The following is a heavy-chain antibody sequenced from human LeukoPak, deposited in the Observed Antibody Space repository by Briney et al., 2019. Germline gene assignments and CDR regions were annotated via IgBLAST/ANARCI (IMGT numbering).Heavy chain of an antibody. V-gene: IGHV4-34*01. Sequence: SETLSLTCGVSGGSLSGPYWTWIRQTPDKGLEWIGEINQSGMSNYNPSLKTRVTISLDTSKNHFSLRLSSVTAADTAVYYCARDREVGATGYYFDYWGQGTLVTVSS. CDR1: GGSLSGPY. CDR2: INQSGMS. D-gene: IGHD1-26*01. CDR3: ARDREVGATGYYFDY. J-gene: IGHJ4*02.